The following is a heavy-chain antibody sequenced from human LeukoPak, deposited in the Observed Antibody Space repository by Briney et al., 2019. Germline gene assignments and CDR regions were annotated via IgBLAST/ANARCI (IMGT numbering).Heavy chain of an antibody. CDR2: IYTSEST. J-gene: IGHJ4*02. CDR1: GGSISNYY. D-gene: IGHD3-10*01. Sequence: SETLSLTCTVSGGSISNYYWSWIRQPAGKGLEWIGRIYTSESTNYNPSLKSRVTISVDTSRNQFSLKLSSVTAADTAVYYCARGLWFGDENPPYFDYWGQGILVTVSS. CDR3: ARGLWFGDENPPYFDY. V-gene: IGHV4-4*07.